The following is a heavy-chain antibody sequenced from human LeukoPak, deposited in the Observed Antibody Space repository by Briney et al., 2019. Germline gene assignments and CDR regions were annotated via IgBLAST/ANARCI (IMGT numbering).Heavy chain of an antibody. V-gene: IGHV4-59*08. J-gene: IGHJ4*02. CDR3: ARQRCSYGYKGEFDY. CDR2: IYYSGST. D-gene: IGHD5-18*01. Sequence: PSETLSLTCTVSGGSISSYYWSWIRQPPGKGLEWIGYIYYSGSTNYNPSLKSRVTISVDTSKNQFSLKLSSVTAADTAVYYCARQRCSYGYKGEFDYWGQGTLVTVSS. CDR1: GGSISSYY.